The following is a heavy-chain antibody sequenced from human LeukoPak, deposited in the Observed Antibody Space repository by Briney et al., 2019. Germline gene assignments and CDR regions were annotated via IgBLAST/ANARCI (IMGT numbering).Heavy chain of an antibody. CDR2: VAYDGYAGNEK. J-gene: IGHJ4*02. CDR1: GFTFSSYS. D-gene: IGHD3-10*01. Sequence: PGGSLRLSCAASGFTFSSYSMHWVRLAPGKGLQWVAVVAYDGYAGNEKDYAESAEGRFTISRDNSKNTLYLQMNNLRPEDTAVYFCAKGSTDYYGSGSYYLDNWGQGTVVTVSS. V-gene: IGHV3-30*18. CDR3: AKGSTDYYGSGSYYLDN.